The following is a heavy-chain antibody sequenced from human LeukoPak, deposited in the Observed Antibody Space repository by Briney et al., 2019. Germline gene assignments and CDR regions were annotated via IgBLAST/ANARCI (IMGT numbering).Heavy chain of an antibody. Sequence: SETLSLTFTVSGGSISSSSYYWGWSRQPPGKGLGWIGSIYYSGSTYYNPSLKSRVTISVDTSKNQFSLKLSSVTAADTAVYYCARHWSIFEGGYYMDVWGKGTTVTVSS. V-gene: IGHV4-39*01. D-gene: IGHD3-3*01. J-gene: IGHJ6*03. CDR2: IYYSGST. CDR1: GGSISSSSYY. CDR3: ARHWSIFEGGYYMDV.